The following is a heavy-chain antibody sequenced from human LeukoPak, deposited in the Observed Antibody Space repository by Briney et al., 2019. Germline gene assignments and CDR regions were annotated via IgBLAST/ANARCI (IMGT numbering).Heavy chain of an antibody. J-gene: IGHJ4*02. CDR3: ARAGGYYYDSSGYVGY. V-gene: IGHV3-30*04. D-gene: IGHD3-22*01. CDR2: ISYDGSNK. CDR1: GFTFSSYA. Sequence: GGSLRLSCAASGFTFSSYAMHWVRQAPGKGLEWVAVISYDGSNKYYADSVKGRFTISRDNAKNSLYLQMDSLRAEDTAVYYCARAGGYYYDSSGYVGYWGQGTLVTVSS.